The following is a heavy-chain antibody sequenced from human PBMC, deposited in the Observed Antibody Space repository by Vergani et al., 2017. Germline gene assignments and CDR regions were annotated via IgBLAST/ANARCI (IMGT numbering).Heavy chain of an antibody. Sequence: QLQLQESGSGLVKPSQTLSLTCAVSGGSISSGGYSWSWIRQPPGKGLEWIGYIYHSGSTYYNPSLKSRVTISVDRSKNQFSLKLSSVAAADTAVYYCARANYGSGSRGMDVWGQGTTVTVSS. CDR3: ARANYGSGSRGMDV. D-gene: IGHD3-10*01. CDR1: GGSISSGGYS. J-gene: IGHJ6*02. V-gene: IGHV4-30-2*01. CDR2: IYHSGST.